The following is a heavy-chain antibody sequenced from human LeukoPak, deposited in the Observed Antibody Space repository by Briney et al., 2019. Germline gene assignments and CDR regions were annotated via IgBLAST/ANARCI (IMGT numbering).Heavy chain of an antibody. Sequence: PSQTLSLTCTVSGGSISSGSYYWSWIRQPAGKGLEWIGRIYTSGSTNYNPSLKSRVTISVDTSKNQFSLKLSSVTAADTAVYYCAREVEYSSSTYYYYYYMDVWGKGTTVTVSS. CDR3: AREVEYSSSTYYYYYYMDV. V-gene: IGHV4-61*02. CDR1: GGSISSGSYY. J-gene: IGHJ6*03. D-gene: IGHD6-6*01. CDR2: IYTSGST.